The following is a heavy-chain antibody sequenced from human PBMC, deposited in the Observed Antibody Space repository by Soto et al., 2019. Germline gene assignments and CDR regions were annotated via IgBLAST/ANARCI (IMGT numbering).Heavy chain of an antibody. D-gene: IGHD3-3*01. J-gene: IGHJ4*02. CDR1: GFTFVEYA. V-gene: IGHV3-49*04. Sequence: GGSLSLSCTASGFTFVEYAMSWVRQAPGKGLEWVGFIRSKAYGGTTEYAASVKGRFTISRDDSKSIAYLQMNSLKTEDTAVYYCTRDQYYDFWSGYYPTHYWGQGTLVT. CDR3: TRDQYYDFWSGYYPTHY. CDR2: IRSKAYGGTT.